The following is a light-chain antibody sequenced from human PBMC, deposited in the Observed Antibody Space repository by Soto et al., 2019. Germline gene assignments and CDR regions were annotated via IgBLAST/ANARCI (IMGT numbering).Light chain of an antibody. Sequence: EFVLTQSPGTLSLSPGERATLSCRASQTVRNNYLAWYQQKPGQAPRLLIYDASSRATGIPDRFSGSGSGADFTLTISRLEPEDFAVYYCQHYGSSLWGFGPGTKVDIK. CDR3: QHYGSSLWG. CDR2: DAS. V-gene: IGKV3-20*01. CDR1: QTVRNNY. J-gene: IGKJ1*01.